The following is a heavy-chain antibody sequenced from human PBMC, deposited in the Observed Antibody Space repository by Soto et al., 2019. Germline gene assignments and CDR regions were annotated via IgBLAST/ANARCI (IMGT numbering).Heavy chain of an antibody. CDR1: GGSISSYY. D-gene: IGHD7-27*01. CDR3: ARRWGTSFDF. Sequence: QVQPQESGPGLVKPSETLSLTCTVSGGSISSYYWSWIRQPPGKGLEWIGYIYYSGSTNYNPSLKSRVTISVDTSKNQFSLKMSSVTAADTAVYYCARRWGTSFDFWGQGTLVTVSS. V-gene: IGHV4-59*01. J-gene: IGHJ4*02. CDR2: IYYSGST.